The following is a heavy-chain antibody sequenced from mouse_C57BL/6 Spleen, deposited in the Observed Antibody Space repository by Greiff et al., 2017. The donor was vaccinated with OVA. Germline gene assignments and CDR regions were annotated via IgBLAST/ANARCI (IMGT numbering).Heavy chain of an antibody. Sequence: QVQLQQPGAELVKPGASVKLSCKASGYTFTSYWMQWVKQRPGQGLEWIGEIDPSDSYTNYNQKFKGKATLTVDTSSSTAYMQLSSLTSEDSAVYYCARNHEGDYWGQGTTLTVSS. J-gene: IGHJ2*01. CDR2: IDPSDSYT. CDR3: ARNHEGDY. CDR1: GYTFTSYW. V-gene: IGHV1-50*01.